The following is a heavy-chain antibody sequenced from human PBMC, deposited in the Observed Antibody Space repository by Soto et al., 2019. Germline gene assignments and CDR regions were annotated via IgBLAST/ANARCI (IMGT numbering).Heavy chain of an antibody. CDR2: IWYDGSQK. V-gene: IGHV3-33*02. J-gene: IGHJ4*02. CDR1: GFTFSNYG. Sequence: GGSLRLSCSTSGFTFSNYGFHWVRQAPGKGLEWVAVIWYDGSQKYYASSAKGRFTVSRDNSKNTVFLQMSSLRAEDTAIYNCARDDCSTTSCLAYWGQGTLVTVSS. D-gene: IGHD2-2*01. CDR3: ARDDCSTTSCLAY.